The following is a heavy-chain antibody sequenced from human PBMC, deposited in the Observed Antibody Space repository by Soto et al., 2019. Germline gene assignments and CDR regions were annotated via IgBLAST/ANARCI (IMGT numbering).Heavy chain of an antibody. J-gene: IGHJ6*02. CDR1: GFPFSSYA. Sequence: GGSLRLSCAASGFPFSSYAMSWVRQAPGKGLEWVSAISGSGGSTYYADSVKGRFTISRDNSKNTLYLQMNSLRAEDTAVYYCAKVGGYYLPYYYYGMDVWGQGTTVTVSS. V-gene: IGHV3-23*01. CDR3: AKVGGYYLPYYYYGMDV. D-gene: IGHD3-22*01. CDR2: ISGSGGST.